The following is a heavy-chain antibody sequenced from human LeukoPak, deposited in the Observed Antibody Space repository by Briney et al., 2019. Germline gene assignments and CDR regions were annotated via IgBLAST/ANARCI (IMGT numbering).Heavy chain of an antibody. CDR3: ARDPYGSGTGFDY. J-gene: IGHJ4*02. CDR2: IYYSGST. V-gene: IGHV4-61*01. CDR1: GGSVSSGSYY. D-gene: IGHD3-10*01. Sequence: SETLSLTCTVSGGSVSSGSYYWSWIRQPPGKGLEWIGYIYYSGSTNYNPSLESRVTISVDTSKNQFSLKLSSVTAADTAVYYCARDPYGSGTGFDYWGQGTLVTVSS.